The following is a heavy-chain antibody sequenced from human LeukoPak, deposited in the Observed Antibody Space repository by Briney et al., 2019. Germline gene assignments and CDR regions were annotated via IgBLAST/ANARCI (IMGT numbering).Heavy chain of an antibody. CDR3: ARGAYCSSTSCYLGNDY. V-gene: IGHV3-21*01. Sequence: GGSLRLSCAASGFTFSSYSMNWVRQAPGEGLEWVSSISSSSYIYYADSVKGRFTISGDNAKNSLYLQMNSLRAEDTAVYYCARGAYCSSTSCYLGNDYWGQGTLVTVSS. D-gene: IGHD2-2*01. J-gene: IGHJ4*02. CDR2: ISSSSYI. CDR1: GFTFSSYS.